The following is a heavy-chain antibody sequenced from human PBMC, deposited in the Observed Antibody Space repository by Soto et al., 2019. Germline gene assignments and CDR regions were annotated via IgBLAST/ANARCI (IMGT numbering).Heavy chain of an antibody. CDR3: AREPPETPPDY. CDR1: GYTFSEYC. V-gene: IGHV1-18*01. CDR2: ISAKNGNT. Sequence: ASVEVSCKTSGYTFSEYCISWVRQAPGQGLEWMGWISAKNGNTNFAQKFRGRVTMITDTSTNTVYMELRNLRLDDTAVYYCAREPPETPPDYWGQGTLVTVSS. J-gene: IGHJ4*02.